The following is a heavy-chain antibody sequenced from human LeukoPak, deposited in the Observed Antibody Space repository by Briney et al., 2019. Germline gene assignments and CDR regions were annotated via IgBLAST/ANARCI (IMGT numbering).Heavy chain of an antibody. CDR3: ARGELPDY. V-gene: IGHV4-31*03. J-gene: IGHJ4*02. CDR2: IYYSGST. CDR1: GDSISSGGYS. Sequence: SETLSLTCTVSGDSISSGGYSWTWIRQYPGKGLQWIGYIYYSGSTYYNPSLKSRVTMSVDTSKNQFSLKLSSVTAADTAVYYCARGELPDYWDQGTLVTVSS. D-gene: IGHD5-24*01.